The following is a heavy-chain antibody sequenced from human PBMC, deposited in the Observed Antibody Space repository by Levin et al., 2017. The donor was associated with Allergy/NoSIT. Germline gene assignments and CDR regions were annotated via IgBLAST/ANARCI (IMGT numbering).Heavy chain of an antibody. J-gene: IGHJ5*02. CDR3: ARDMGKGWYSPLNWFDP. Sequence: SETLSLTCTVSGGSISSGGYYWSWIRQHPGKGLEWIGYIYYSGSTYYNPSLKSRVTISVDTSKNQFSLKLSSVTAADTAVYYCARDMGKGWYSPLNWFDPWGQGTLVTVSS. CDR1: GGSISSGGYY. CDR2: IYYSGST. D-gene: IGHD6-19*01. V-gene: IGHV4-31*03.